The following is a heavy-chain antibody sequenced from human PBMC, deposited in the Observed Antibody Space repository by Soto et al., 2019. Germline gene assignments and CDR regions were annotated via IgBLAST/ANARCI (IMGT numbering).Heavy chain of an antibody. Sequence: SETLSLTCTVSGGSISSYYWSWIRQPPGKGLEWIGYIYYSGSTNYNPSLKSRVTISVDTSKNQFSLKLSSVTAADTAVYYCARDHSSGYRRFDYRGQGTPVTVSS. CDR2: IYYSGST. D-gene: IGHD3-22*01. V-gene: IGHV4-59*01. J-gene: IGHJ4*02. CDR3: ARDHSSGYRRFDY. CDR1: GGSISSYY.